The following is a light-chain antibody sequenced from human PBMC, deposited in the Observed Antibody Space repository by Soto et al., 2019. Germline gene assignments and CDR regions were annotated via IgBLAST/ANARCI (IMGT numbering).Light chain of an antibody. Sequence: QSALTQLASVSGSPGQSITISCTGTSSDVGSYNLVSWYQQHPGKAPKLMIYEGSKRPSGVSNRFSGSKSGNTASLTISGLQAEDEAYYYCCSYAGSSTLRVFGTGTKLTVL. CDR2: EGS. CDR3: CSYAGSSTLRV. V-gene: IGLV2-23*01. CDR1: SSDVGSYNL. J-gene: IGLJ1*01.